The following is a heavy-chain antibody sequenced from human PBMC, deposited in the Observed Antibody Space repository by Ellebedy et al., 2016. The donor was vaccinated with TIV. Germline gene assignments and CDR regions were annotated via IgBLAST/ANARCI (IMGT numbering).Heavy chain of an antibody. D-gene: IGHD2-8*01. V-gene: IGHV3-13*01. CDR1: GFTFSSYD. Sequence: GGSLRLXXAASGFTFSSYDMHWVRQASGKGLEWVSTIGTASDTYYPGSVKGRFTISREHAKNSLYLQMNSLRAEDTAVYYCARGMEAWGQGTLVTVSS. CDR2: IGTASDT. CDR3: ARGMEA. J-gene: IGHJ4*02.